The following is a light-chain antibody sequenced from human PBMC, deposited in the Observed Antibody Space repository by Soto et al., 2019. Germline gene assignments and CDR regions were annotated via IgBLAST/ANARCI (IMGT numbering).Light chain of an antibody. V-gene: IGKV3-20*01. CDR1: QTVSSNY. CDR2: GAS. J-gene: IGKJ5*01. Sequence: EIILTQSSDTLSLSPGERATLSCRASQTVSSNYLAWCQQRPGQAPRLLIYGASTRATGIPDRFSGGGSGTDFTLTISRLEPEDFAVYFCQQYAGPPTTFGQGTRLEI. CDR3: QQYAGPPTT.